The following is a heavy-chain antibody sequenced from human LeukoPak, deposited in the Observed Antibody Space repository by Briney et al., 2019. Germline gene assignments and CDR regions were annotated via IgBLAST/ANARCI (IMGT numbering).Heavy chain of an antibody. D-gene: IGHD1-14*01. CDR2: IYYSGST. CDR3: ARERRWGNQAGFDAFDI. CDR1: GGSISSYY. Sequence: SETLSLTCTVSGGSISSYYWSWIRQPPGKGLEWIGYIYYSGSTNYNPSLKSRVTISVDTSKNQFSLKLSSVTAADTAVYYCARERRWGNQAGFDAFDIWGQGTMVTVSS. J-gene: IGHJ3*02. V-gene: IGHV4-59*01.